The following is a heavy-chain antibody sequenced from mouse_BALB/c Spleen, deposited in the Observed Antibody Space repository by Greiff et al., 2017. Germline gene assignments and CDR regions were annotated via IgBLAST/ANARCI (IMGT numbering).Heavy chain of an antibody. CDR2: IDPYNGGT. D-gene: IGHD2-10*02. Sequence: EVKLMESGPELVKPGASVKVSCKASGYSFTDYNMYWVKQSHGKSLEWIGYIDPYNGGTSYNQKFKGKATLTVDKSSSTAFMHLNSLTSEDSAVYYCARSRGKYGNYGAMDYWGQGTSVTVSS. CDR1: GYSFTDYN. J-gene: IGHJ4*01. V-gene: IGHV1S135*01. CDR3: ARSRGKYGNYGAMDY.